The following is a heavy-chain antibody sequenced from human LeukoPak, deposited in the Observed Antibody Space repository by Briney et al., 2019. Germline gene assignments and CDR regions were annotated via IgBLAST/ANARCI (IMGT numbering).Heavy chain of an antibody. CDR3: ARGRPSTYLDSRRFWFDP. D-gene: IGHD3-9*01. J-gene: IGHJ5*02. Sequence: SETRSLTCTVSGGSISSISYDWGWIRQPPGKGLEWIGSIYYSGGTYYNPSLKSRCTISVDTSKNQFSLKLSSVPAAEPAVYYCARGRPSTYLDSRRFWFDPWGQGTLVPVSS. CDR2: IYYSGGT. V-gene: IGHV4-39*07. CDR1: GGSISSISYD.